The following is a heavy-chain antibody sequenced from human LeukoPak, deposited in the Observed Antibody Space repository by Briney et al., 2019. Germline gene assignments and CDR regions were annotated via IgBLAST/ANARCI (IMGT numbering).Heavy chain of an antibody. V-gene: IGHV3-66*02. D-gene: IGHD3-3*01. J-gene: IGHJ6*03. CDR2: IYSGGST. CDR3: ARAVSGIRIPVYYYYMDV. CDR1: GFTVSSNY. Sequence: PGGSLRLSCAASGFTVSSNYMSWVRQAPGKGLEWVSVIYSGGSTYYADSVKGRFTISRDNSKNTLYLQMNSLRAEDTAVYYCARAVSGIRIPVYYYYMDVWGKGTTVTVSS.